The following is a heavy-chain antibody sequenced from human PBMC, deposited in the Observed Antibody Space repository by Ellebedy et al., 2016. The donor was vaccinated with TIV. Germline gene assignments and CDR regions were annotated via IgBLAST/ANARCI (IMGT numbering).Heavy chain of an antibody. CDR1: GYSFTNSW. D-gene: IGHD2-2*01. J-gene: IGHJ4*02. Sequence: PGGSLRLSCKGSGYSFTNSWIGWVRQMPGKGLEWMGFIYPGNSDTTYSPSFQGQVTISADKSISTAYLQWSSLRASDTALYYCVRLDTSYFEYWGQGTLVTVSS. CDR3: VRLDTSYFEY. CDR2: IYPGNSDT. V-gene: IGHV5-51*01.